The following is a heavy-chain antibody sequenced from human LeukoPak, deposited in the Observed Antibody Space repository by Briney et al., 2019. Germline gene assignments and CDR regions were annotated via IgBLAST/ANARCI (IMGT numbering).Heavy chain of an antibody. CDR3: ARGQYDYVWGSYSIGYFDY. Sequence: SETLSLTCTVSGGSVSSYYWSWIRQPPGKGLEWIGYIYYSGSTNYNPSLKSRVTISVDTSKNQFSLKLSSVTAADTAVYYCARGQYDYVWGSYSIGYFDYWGQGTLVTVSS. D-gene: IGHD3-16*01. V-gene: IGHV4-59*02. J-gene: IGHJ4*02. CDR2: IYYSGST. CDR1: GGSVSSYY.